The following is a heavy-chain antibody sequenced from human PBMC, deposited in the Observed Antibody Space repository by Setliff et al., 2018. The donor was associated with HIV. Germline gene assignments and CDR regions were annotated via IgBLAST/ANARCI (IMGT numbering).Heavy chain of an antibody. D-gene: IGHD6-19*01. CDR1: GFTFSDYG. Sequence: PGGSLRLSCAASGFTFSDYGMHWVRQAPGKGLEWVALISYDGGNEYHADSVKGRFTISRDNSKDTLFLQMNSLRPEDTAIYYCARDPYSSGWNEYLSYYSYYGMDVWGQGTTVTVSS. CDR3: ARDPYSSGWNEYLSYYSYYGMDV. CDR2: ISYDGGNE. V-gene: IGHV3-30*03. J-gene: IGHJ6*02.